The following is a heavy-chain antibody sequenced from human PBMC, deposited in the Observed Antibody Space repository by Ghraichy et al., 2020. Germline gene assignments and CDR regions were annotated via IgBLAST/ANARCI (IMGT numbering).Heavy chain of an antibody. CDR3: AKVRVGANDAFDI. CDR1: GFTFSSFG. CDR2: ISGSGGST. Sequence: GESLNISCAASGFTFSSFGMSWVRQAPGKGLEWVSAISGSGGSTYYADSAKGRFTVSRDISKNTLYLQMNSLRAEDTAIYYCAKVRVGANDAFDIWGQGTMVTVSS. J-gene: IGHJ3*02. D-gene: IGHD1-26*01. V-gene: IGHV3-23*01.